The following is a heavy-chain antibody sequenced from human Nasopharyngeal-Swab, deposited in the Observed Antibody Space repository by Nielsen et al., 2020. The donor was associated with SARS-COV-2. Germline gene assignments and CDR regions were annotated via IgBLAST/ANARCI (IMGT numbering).Heavy chain of an antibody. J-gene: IGHJ4*02. V-gene: IGHV3-23*01. D-gene: IGHD3-3*01. Sequence: WIRQPPGKGLERVSAISGSGGSTYYADSVKGRFTISRDNSKNTLYLQMNSLRAEDTAVYYCAKDRVGGYYDFWSGQYEYYFDYWGQGTLVTVSS. CDR2: ISGSGGST. CDR3: AKDRVGGYYDFWSGQYEYYFDY.